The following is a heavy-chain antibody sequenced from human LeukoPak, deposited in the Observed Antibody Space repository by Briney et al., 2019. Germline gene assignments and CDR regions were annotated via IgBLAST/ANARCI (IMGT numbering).Heavy chain of an antibody. CDR3: ARVQYYYYYMDV. CDR2: INPNSGGT. J-gene: IGHJ6*03. Sequence: ASVKVSCKASGYTFTGYYMHWVRQAPGQGLEWMGWINPNSGGTNYAQKFQGRVTMTRDTSISTAYMELSRLRSDDTAVYYCARVQYYYYYMDVWGKGTTVTVSS. V-gene: IGHV1-2*02. CDR1: GYTFTGYY.